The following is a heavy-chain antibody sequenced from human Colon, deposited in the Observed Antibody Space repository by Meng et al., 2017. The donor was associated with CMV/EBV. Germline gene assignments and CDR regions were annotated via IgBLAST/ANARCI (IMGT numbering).Heavy chain of an antibody. CDR3: ASNPSFAYYFDH. J-gene: IGHJ4*02. CDR2: MSFGGTTI. CDR1: GFTFSNYE. Sequence: GGSLRLSCAASGFTFSNYEMNWVRQAPGKGLEWVSYMSFGGTTIYYADSVKGRFTISRDNAKNSLYLQMNSLRVEDTAVYYCASNPSFAYYFDHWGQGTLVTVSS. V-gene: IGHV3-48*03.